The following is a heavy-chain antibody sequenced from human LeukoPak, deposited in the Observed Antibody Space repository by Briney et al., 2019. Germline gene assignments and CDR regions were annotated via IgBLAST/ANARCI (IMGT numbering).Heavy chain of an antibody. CDR1: GFTFSSYA. CDR2: ISGSGGST. D-gene: IGHD4-17*01. Sequence: PGGSLRLSCAASGFTFSSYAMSWVRQAPGKGLEWVSAISGSGGSTYYADSVKGRFTISRDNSKNTLYLQMNSLRAEDTAVYYCTTDVVTVTPLLYYYYGMDVWGQGTTVTVSS. J-gene: IGHJ6*02. CDR3: TTDVVTVTPLLYYYYGMDV. V-gene: IGHV3-23*01.